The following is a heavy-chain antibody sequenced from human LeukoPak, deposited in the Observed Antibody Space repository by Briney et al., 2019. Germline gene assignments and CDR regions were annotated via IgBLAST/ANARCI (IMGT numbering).Heavy chain of an antibody. CDR1: GFTVSSNY. J-gene: IGHJ4*02. Sequence: GGSLRLSCAASGFTVSSNYMSWVRQAPGKGLEWVAVIWYDGSHKSYADSVKGRFTISRDNSKNTLYLQMSSLRAEDTAVYYCARDPTEGGTFAYYFDYWGQGTLVTVSS. CDR3: ARDPTEGGTFAYYFDY. CDR2: IWYDGSHK. D-gene: IGHD1-26*01. V-gene: IGHV3-33*08.